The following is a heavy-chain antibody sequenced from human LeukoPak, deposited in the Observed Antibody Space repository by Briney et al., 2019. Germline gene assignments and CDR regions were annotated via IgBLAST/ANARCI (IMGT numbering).Heavy chain of an antibody. J-gene: IGHJ4*02. Sequence: PGGSLRLSCAASGFTFSSYGMQWVRQAPGKGLEWVANIKQDGSEKYYVDSVKGRFTISRDNAKNSLYLQMNSLRAEDTAVYYCARGAQWDYWGQGTLVTVSS. CDR1: GFTFSSYG. D-gene: IGHD2-8*01. CDR2: IKQDGSEK. CDR3: ARGAQWDY. V-gene: IGHV3-7*03.